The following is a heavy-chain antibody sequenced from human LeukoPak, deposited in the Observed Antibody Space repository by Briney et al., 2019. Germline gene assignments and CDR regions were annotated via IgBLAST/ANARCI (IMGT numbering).Heavy chain of an antibody. Sequence: GGSLRLSCAASGFTFNNYAMNWVRQAPGKGLEWVSGLSTSGAGTYYADSVKGRFTISRDNPKKTLYLHMNSLRAEDTALYYCAKTPRGRRGYSYRTDWYFDLWGRGTLVTVSS. V-gene: IGHV3-23*01. CDR2: LSTSGAGT. CDR3: AKTPRGRRGYSYRTDWYFDL. J-gene: IGHJ2*01. D-gene: IGHD5-18*01. CDR1: GFTFNNYA.